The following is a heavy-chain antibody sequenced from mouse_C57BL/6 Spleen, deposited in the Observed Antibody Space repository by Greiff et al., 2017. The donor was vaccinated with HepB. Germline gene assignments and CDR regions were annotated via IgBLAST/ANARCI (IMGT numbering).Heavy chain of an antibody. CDR1: GFTFSSYA. CDR3: ARDTRNYYGSSSWFAY. D-gene: IGHD1-1*01. J-gene: IGHJ3*01. Sequence: EMKLVESGGGLVKPGGSLKLSCAASGFTFSSYAMSWVRQTPEKRLEWVATISDGGSYTYYPDNVKGRFTISRDNAKNNLYLQMSHLKSEDTAMYYCARDTRNYYGSSSWFAYWGQGTLVTVSA. V-gene: IGHV5-4*01. CDR2: ISDGGSYT.